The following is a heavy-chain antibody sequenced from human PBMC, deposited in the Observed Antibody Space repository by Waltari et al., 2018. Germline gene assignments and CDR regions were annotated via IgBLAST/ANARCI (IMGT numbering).Heavy chain of an antibody. V-gene: IGHV3-21*01. J-gene: IGHJ4*02. CDR3: ARTTVTGDYYFDY. CDR2: ISSSSSYI. Sequence: EVQLVESGGGLVQPGGSLRLSCAASGFTFSSYSMTWVLQAPGKGLEWVSSISSSSSYIYYADSVKGRFTISRDNAKNSLYLQMNSLRAEDTAVYYCARTTVTGDYYFDYWGQGTLVTVSS. CDR1: GFTFSSYS. D-gene: IGHD4-17*01.